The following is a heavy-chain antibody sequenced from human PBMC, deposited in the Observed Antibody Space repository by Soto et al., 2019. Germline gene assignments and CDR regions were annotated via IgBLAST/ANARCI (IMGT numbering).Heavy chain of an antibody. CDR2: ISWNTGTI. CDR3: AKDIGPTVTTRDDYFDY. Sequence: EVQLVEFGGGLVQPGRSLRLSCVASGFTFEDYAMHWVRQAPGKGLEWVSGISWNTGTIGQADSVKGRFTISRDNANNFLYLKMNGRRAEDTALYYCAKDIGPTVTTRDDYFDYWAREPWSPSPQ. V-gene: IGHV3-9*01. D-gene: IGHD4-17*01. J-gene: IGHJ4*02. CDR1: GFTFEDYA.